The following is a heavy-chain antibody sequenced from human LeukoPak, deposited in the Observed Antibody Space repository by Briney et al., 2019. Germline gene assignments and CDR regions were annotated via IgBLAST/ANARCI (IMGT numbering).Heavy chain of an antibody. Sequence: GGSLRLSCAASGFTFNDYYMSWIRQAPGKGLEWLSYINIGGTNTHYADSVKGRFTISRDNAKKSLYLEMNNLRAEDTAVYYCATDGAGFDTWGQGVMVTVSS. CDR3: ATDGAGFDT. J-gene: IGHJ5*02. CDR1: GFTFNDYY. V-gene: IGHV3-11*01. CDR2: INIGGTNT.